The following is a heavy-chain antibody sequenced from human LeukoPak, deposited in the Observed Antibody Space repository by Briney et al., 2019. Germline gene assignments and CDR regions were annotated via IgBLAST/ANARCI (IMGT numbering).Heavy chain of an antibody. D-gene: IGHD4-17*01. J-gene: IGHJ3*02. CDR2: IYPGDSDT. CDR1: GYTFTSYW. V-gene: IGHV5-51*01. Sequence: GASVKVSCKASGYTFTSYWIGWVRQMPGKGLEWMGIIYPGDSDTRYSPSFQGQVTISADKSISTAYLQWSSLKASDTAMYYCARHHYGFDAFDIWGQGTMVTVSS. CDR3: ARHHYGFDAFDI.